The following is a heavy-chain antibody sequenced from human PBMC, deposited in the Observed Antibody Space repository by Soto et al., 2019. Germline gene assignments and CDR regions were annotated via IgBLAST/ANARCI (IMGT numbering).Heavy chain of an antibody. CDR3: ARDRRVNDIWSGCYTG. CDR1: RGTFSSYA. J-gene: IGHJ4*02. Sequence: SVKVSCKASRGTFSSYAISWVRQAPGQGLEWMGGIIPICGTAYYAQKFQGRVTITADKSTSTAYIELSSLRSEDTAVYYCARDRRVNDIWSGCYTGWGQGTMVTLSS. CDR2: IIPICGTA. D-gene: IGHD3-3*01. V-gene: IGHV1-69*06.